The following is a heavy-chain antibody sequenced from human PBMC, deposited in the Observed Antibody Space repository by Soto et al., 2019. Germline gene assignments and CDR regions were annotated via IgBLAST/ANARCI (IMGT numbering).Heavy chain of an antibody. D-gene: IGHD3-3*01. Sequence: GKGLEWVSIISSSGDGTYYVDSVKGRFTISRDNSRNTLNLQMNSLRAEDTFLYQGANSIRVWSTVSAFLLKRTSDL. CDR3: ANSIRVWSTVSAFLLKRTSDL. CDR2: ISSSGDGT. V-gene: IGHV3-23*01. J-gene: IGHJ2*01.